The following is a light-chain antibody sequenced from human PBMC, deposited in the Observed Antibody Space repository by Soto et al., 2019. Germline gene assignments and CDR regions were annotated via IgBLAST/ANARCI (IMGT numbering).Light chain of an antibody. V-gene: IGLV1-40*01. J-gene: IGLJ1*01. CDR2: GNS. Sequence: QSVLTQPPSVSGAPGQRVTISCTGSSSNIGAGYDVHWYQQLPGTAPKLLIYGNSNRPSGVPDRFSGSKSGTSASLAITGLQAEDEADYYCQSYDSSLSARYVFGTGT. CDR3: QSYDSSLSARYV. CDR1: SSNIGAGYD.